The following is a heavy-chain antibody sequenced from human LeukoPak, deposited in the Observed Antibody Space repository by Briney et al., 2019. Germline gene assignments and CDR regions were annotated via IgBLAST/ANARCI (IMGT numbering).Heavy chain of an antibody. CDR2: INHSGST. CDR3: ARRDPIDYSDGSGPLGGDGLDI. J-gene: IGHJ3*02. D-gene: IGHD3-22*01. V-gene: IGHV4-34*01. CDR1: GGSFSGYY. Sequence: PSETLSLTCAVYGGSFSGYYWSWIRQPPGKGLEWIGEINHSGSTNYNPSLKSRVTISVDTSKNQFSLKLSSVTAADTAVYYCARRDPIDYSDGSGPLGGDGLDIWGQGTMVTVSS.